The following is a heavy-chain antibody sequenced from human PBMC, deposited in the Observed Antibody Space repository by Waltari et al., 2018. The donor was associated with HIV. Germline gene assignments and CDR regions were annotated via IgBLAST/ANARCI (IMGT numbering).Heavy chain of an antibody. Sequence: QVQLVQSGAEVKKPGYSVKVSCKASGGTFNNSAITWVRQAPGQGLEWMGGIIPVFGTTNYAQKFQGRLTIIADESTSTGYMELSSLRSEDTAVYYCARMATVVDWYFDLWGRGTLVTVSS. CDR1: GGTFNNSA. CDR3: ARMATVVDWYFDL. J-gene: IGHJ2*01. CDR2: IIPVFGTT. V-gene: IGHV1-69*01. D-gene: IGHD2-15*01.